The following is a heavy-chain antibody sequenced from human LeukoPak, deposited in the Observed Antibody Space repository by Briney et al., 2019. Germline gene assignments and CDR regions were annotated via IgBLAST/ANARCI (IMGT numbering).Heavy chain of an antibody. CDR2: ISGSGGST. J-gene: IGHJ4*02. CDR1: GFTPSNCG. D-gene: IGHD6-19*01. V-gene: IGHV3-23*01. Sequence: GGSLRLSCAGSGFTPSNCGMSWVRQAPGKGLEWVSGISGSGGSTYYADSVKGRFAISRDNSKSTLYLQMNSLRAEDTATYYCAARPTSEAVAPSDFWGQGTLVTVSP. CDR3: AARPTSEAVAPSDF.